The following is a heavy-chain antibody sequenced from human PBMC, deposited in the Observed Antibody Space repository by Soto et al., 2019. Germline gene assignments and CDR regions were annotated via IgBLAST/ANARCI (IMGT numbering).Heavy chain of an antibody. CDR1: GFTFSSYG. Sequence: QVQLVESGGGVVQPGRSLRLSCAASGFTFSSYGMHWVRQAPGKGLEWVALISYDGSNKYYADSVKGRFTISRDNSKNTLYLQMNSLRAEDTAVYYCAREYYYGSGQGGGMDVWGQGTTVTVSS. J-gene: IGHJ6*02. V-gene: IGHV3-30*03. D-gene: IGHD3-10*01. CDR3: AREYYYGSGQGGGMDV. CDR2: ISYDGSNK.